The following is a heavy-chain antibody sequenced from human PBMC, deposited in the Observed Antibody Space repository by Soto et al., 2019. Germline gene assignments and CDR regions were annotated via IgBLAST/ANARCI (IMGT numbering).Heavy chain of an antibody. CDR3: VREYYVSEVL. CDR1: GFTFSGYS. J-gene: IGHJ4*02. CDR2: ISSGSKTI. Sequence: GGSLRLSCAASGFTFSGYSVNWVRQAPGKGLEWVSYISSGSKTIYYAESVKGRFTVSRDDLKGTLYLQMNSLRAEDTALYYCVREYYVSEVLWGQGTLVTVSS. D-gene: IGHD3-16*01. V-gene: IGHV3-48*01.